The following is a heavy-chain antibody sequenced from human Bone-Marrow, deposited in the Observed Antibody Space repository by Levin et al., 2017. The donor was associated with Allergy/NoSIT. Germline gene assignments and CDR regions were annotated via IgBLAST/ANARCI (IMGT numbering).Heavy chain of an antibody. CDR3: ARSGDTAMAPRRANWFDP. D-gene: IGHD5-18*01. V-gene: IGHV3-48*03. CDR1: GFTFSSYE. J-gene: IGHJ5*02. Sequence: PGGSLRLSCAASGFTFSSYEVNWVRQPPGKGLEWVSYISSSGSTTYHADSVKGRFTISRDNAKNSMYLQMNSLRAEDTGVYYCARSGDTAMAPRRANWFDPWGQGTLVIVSS. CDR2: ISSSGSTT.